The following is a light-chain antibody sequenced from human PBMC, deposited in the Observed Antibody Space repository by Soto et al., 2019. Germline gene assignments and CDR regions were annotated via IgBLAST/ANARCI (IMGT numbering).Light chain of an antibody. J-gene: IGLJ1*01. V-gene: IGLV2-14*01. CDR3: VSYTTSSSYV. CDR2: DIN. CDR1: SSDVGNYIF. Sequence: QSVLAQPASVSGSPGQWITISCTGTSSDVGNYIFVSWYRQHPGKAPKLMIYDINNRPSGVSNRFSGSKSGNTASLTISGLQAEDEADYYCVSYTTSSSYVFGTGTKVTVL.